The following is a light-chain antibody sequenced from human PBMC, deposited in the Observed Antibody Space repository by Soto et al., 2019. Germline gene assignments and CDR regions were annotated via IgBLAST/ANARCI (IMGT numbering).Light chain of an antibody. CDR1: QSISTW. CDR2: KAS. J-gene: IGKJ1*01. CDR3: QQYSSYWT. Sequence: DIQVTQAPSTLPASVGDRVTITCRASQSISTWLAWYQQKPGKAPNLLIYKASYLASGVPSRFSGGGSGTEFTLTISRLQPDDFATYYCQQYSSYWTFGQGTKVDIK. V-gene: IGKV1-5*03.